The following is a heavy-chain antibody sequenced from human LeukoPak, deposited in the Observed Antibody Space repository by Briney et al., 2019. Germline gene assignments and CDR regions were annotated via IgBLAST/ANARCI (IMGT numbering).Heavy chain of an antibody. V-gene: IGHV1-69*13. CDR3: ARDLAVATGDAFDI. Sequence: SVKVSCKASGGTFSSYAISWVRQAPGQGLEWMGGIIPIFGTANYAQKFQGRVTITADESTSTAYMELSSLRSEETAVYYCARDLAVATGDAFDIWGQGTMVTVSS. CDR2: IIPIFGTA. CDR1: GGTFSSYA. J-gene: IGHJ3*02. D-gene: IGHD5-12*01.